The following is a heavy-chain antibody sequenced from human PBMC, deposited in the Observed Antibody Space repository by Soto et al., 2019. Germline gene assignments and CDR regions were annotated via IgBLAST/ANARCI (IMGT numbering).Heavy chain of an antibody. CDR1: GYTFTGYY. CDR2: INPNSGGT. Sequence: ASVRVSCKASGYTFTGYYMHWVRQAPGQGLEWMGWINPNSGGTNYAQKFQGWVTMTRDTSISTAYMELSRLRSDDTAVYYCARESPTRDTAMVTDGMDVWGRGTTVTVSS. J-gene: IGHJ6*02. D-gene: IGHD5-18*01. CDR3: ARESPTRDTAMVTDGMDV. V-gene: IGHV1-2*04.